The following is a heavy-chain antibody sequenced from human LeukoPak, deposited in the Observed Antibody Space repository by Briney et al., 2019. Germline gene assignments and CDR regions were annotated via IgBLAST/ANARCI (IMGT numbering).Heavy chain of an antibody. J-gene: IGHJ4*02. CDR2: IKQDGSEE. V-gene: IGHV3-7*03. D-gene: IGHD2-15*01. CDR3: AKDFGVAEH. CDR1: GFTFNSYW. Sequence: GGSLRLSCAASGFTFNSYWMSWVRQPPGKGLEWVANIKQDGSEEYYVDSVKGRFTISRDNSKNTLYLQMNSLRAEDTAVYYCAKDFGVAEHWGQGTLVTVSS.